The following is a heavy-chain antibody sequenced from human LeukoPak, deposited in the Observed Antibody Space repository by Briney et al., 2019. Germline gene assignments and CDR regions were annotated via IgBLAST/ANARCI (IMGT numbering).Heavy chain of an antibody. D-gene: IGHD6-19*01. V-gene: IGHV4-38-2*02. J-gene: IGHJ4*02. CDR1: GYSISSGYY. CDR3: ARNHGWYYFDY. CDR2: IYYSGST. Sequence: PSETLSLTCTLSGYSISSGYYWGWIRQPPGKGLEWIGSIYYSGSTYYNPSLKSRVTISVDTSKNQFSLNLTSVTAADTAVYYCARNHGWYYFDYWGQGTLVTVSS.